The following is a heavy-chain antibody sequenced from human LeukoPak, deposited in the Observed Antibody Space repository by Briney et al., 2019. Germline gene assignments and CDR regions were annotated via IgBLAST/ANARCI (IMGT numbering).Heavy chain of an antibody. CDR3: ARDWDSSGPYYFDY. J-gene: IGHJ4*02. Sequence: GGSLRLSCAASGFTFNSYSMNWVRQAPGKGLEWVSSISSSSSYIYYADSVKGRFTISRDNAKNSLYLQMNSLRAEDTAVYYCARDWDSSGPYYFDYWGQGTLVTVSS. V-gene: IGHV3-21*01. D-gene: IGHD6-19*01. CDR2: ISSSSSYI. CDR1: GFTFNSYS.